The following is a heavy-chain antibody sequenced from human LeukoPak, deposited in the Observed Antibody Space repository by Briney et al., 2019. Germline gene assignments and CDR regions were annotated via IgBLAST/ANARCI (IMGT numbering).Heavy chain of an antibody. CDR1: GYTFTSYY. V-gene: IGHV1-46*01. CDR3: ARGDSGYYYGMDV. D-gene: IGHD1-26*01. CDR2: LNPSGGSP. J-gene: IGHJ6*01. Sequence: ASVKVSCKASGYTFTSYYIHWVRQAPGQGLEWMGVLNPSGGSPIYPQKFQGRVTMTRDTSTSTVYMELSSLRSEDTAVYYCARGDSGYYYGMDVWGQGTTATVSS.